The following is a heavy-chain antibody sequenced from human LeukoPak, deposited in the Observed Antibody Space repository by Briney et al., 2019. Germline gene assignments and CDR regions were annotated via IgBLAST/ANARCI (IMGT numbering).Heavy chain of an antibody. CDR3: AKIVKGDFDY. Sequence: TGGSLRLSCAVSGITFSSYAMSWVRQAPGKGLEWVSTISGSGGNTYYADSVKGRFTISRDNSKNTLYLQMNSLRAEDTAVYYCAKIVKGDFDYWGQGTLVTVSS. CDR2: ISGSGGNT. CDR1: GITFSSYA. J-gene: IGHJ4*02. V-gene: IGHV3-23*01. D-gene: IGHD3-16*02.